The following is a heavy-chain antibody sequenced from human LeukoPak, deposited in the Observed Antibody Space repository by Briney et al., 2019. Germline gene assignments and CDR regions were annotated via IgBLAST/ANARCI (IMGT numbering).Heavy chain of an antibody. CDR2: INPSGGST. CDR3: ARVEGDYDSSGYHSDY. CDR1: GYTFTSYY. V-gene: IGHV1-46*01. J-gene: IGHJ4*02. D-gene: IGHD3-22*01. Sequence: ASVTVSCKASGYTFTSYYMHWVRQAPGQGLEWMGIINPSGGSTSYAQKFQGRVTMTRDTSTSTVYMELSSLRSEDTAVYYCARVEGDYDSSGYHSDYWGQGTLVTVSS.